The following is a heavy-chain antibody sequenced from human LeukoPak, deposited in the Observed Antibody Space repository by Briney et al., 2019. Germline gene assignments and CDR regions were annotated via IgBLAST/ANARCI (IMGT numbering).Heavy chain of an antibody. CDR3: ARAPHFFDTSGSRYYFDS. D-gene: IGHD3-22*01. Sequence: SETLSLTCTVSGDSISSGDYYWSWIRQPPGKGLEWIGSIYYSGNTYYNPSLMSRVTISVDTSKNQFSLHLSSVTAADTAVYYCARAPHFFDTSGSRYYFDSWGQGALVTVSS. V-gene: IGHV4-39*07. CDR1: GDSISSGDYY. J-gene: IGHJ4*02. CDR2: IYYSGNT.